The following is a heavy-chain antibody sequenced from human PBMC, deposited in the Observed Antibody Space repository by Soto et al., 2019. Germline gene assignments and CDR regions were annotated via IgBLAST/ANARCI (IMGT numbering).Heavy chain of an antibody. D-gene: IGHD4-4*01. V-gene: IGHV3-21*01. J-gene: IGHJ6*02. Sequence: PGGSPRLSCAASGFTFSSYSMNWVRQAPGKGLEWVSSISSSSTYIHYADSVKGRFTISRDDAKNSLYLQMNSLRAEDTAVYYCARGTGSKGMDVWGQGTTVTVSS. CDR3: ARGTGSKGMDV. CDR2: ISSSSTYI. CDR1: GFTFSSYS.